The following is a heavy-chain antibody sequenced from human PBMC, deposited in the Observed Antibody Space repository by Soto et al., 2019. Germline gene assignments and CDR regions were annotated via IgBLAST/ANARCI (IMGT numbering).Heavy chain of an antibody. CDR3: TTAAGGMWGADY. Sequence: EVRLVESGGGLVKPGGSLRLSCAASGFTFRNVWMSWVRQAPGKGLEGVGRVKSRSDGGTTDYAAPVKGRFTVSRDDSQSTLSLQMDSLKIEDSAVYFCTTAAGGMWGADYWGQGTPVTVSS. CDR1: GFTFRNVW. V-gene: IGHV3-15*01. CDR2: VKSRSDGGTT. D-gene: IGHD1-26*01. J-gene: IGHJ4*02.